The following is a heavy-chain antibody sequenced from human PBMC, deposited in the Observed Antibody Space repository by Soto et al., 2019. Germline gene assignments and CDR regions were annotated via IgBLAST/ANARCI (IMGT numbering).Heavy chain of an antibody. Sequence: ASVKVSCKASGYTFTSYGISWVRQAPGQGLEWMGWISAYNGNTNYAQKLQGRVTMTTDTSTSTAYMELRGLRSDDTAVYYCARDVQLGVVTMVRGAPGYWGQGTLVTV. CDR2: ISAYNGNT. D-gene: IGHD3-10*01. CDR1: GYTFTSYG. CDR3: ARDVQLGVVTMVRGAPGY. J-gene: IGHJ4*02. V-gene: IGHV1-18*01.